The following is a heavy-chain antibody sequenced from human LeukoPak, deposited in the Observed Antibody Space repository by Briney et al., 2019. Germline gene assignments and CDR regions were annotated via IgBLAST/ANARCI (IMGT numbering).Heavy chain of an antibody. Sequence: GGSLRLSCAASGFTFSSYEMNWVRQAPGKGLEWVSYISRSGSTIYYADSVKGRFTISRDNAKNTLYLQMNSLRAEDTAVHYCARDSHSSSWYQAEGAFDIWGQGTMVTVSS. V-gene: IGHV3-48*03. CDR3: ARDSHSSSWYQAEGAFDI. D-gene: IGHD6-13*01. CDR1: GFTFSSYE. CDR2: ISRSGSTI. J-gene: IGHJ3*02.